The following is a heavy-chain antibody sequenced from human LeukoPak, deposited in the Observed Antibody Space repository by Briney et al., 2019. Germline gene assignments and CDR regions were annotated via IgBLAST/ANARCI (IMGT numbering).Heavy chain of an antibody. V-gene: IGHV4-4*09. CDR2: IYTSGGT. J-gene: IGHJ4*02. CDR3: ARLTRLSTSPDRYYLDY. CDR1: GDSISNYY. D-gene: IGHD6-6*01. Sequence: SETLSLTCTVSGDSISNYYWSWIRQPPGKGLEWIGYIYTSGGTNYIPSLKGRVTISIDTSKNQFSLKLSSVTAADSAVYYCARLTRLSTSPDRYYLDYWGQGTLVTVSS.